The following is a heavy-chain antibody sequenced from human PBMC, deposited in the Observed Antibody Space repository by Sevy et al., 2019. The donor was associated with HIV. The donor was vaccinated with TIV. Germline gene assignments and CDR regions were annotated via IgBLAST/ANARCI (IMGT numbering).Heavy chain of an antibody. Sequence: SETLSLTCTVSGVSISSYYLSWIRQPAGKGLEWIGRIHTSGSTNYNPSLQSRVTMSVDTSKDQFSLKLSSVTAADTAVYYCARGHGAYCSGGSCYSDYGMDVWGQGTTVTVSS. CDR1: GVSISSYY. J-gene: IGHJ6*02. CDR3: ARGHGAYCSGGSCYSDYGMDV. CDR2: IHTSGST. V-gene: IGHV4-4*07. D-gene: IGHD2-15*01.